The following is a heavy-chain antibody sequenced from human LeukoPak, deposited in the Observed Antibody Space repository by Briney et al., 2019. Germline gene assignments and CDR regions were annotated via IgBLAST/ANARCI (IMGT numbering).Heavy chain of an antibody. D-gene: IGHD3-3*01. Sequence: PSETLSLTCTVSGYSISSGYYWGWIRQPPGKGLEWIGSIYHSGSTYYNPSLKSRVTISVDTSKNQFSLKLSSVTAADTAVYYCARGDYDFWSGYSTNWFDPWGQGTLVTVSS. J-gene: IGHJ5*02. CDR3: ARGDYDFWSGYSTNWFDP. V-gene: IGHV4-38-2*02. CDR2: IYHSGST. CDR1: GYSISSGYY.